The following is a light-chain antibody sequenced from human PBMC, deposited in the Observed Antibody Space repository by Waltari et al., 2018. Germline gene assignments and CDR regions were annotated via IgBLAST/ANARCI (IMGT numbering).Light chain of an antibody. CDR2: QGN. Sequence: SYALTQPPSVSVSPGQTASITCSGDKLGEKYACWYQQKPGQSPVRVIYQGNKRPSGIPGRFPGSKPGATATLTIGGTQAMDEADYYCQAWDNSLVVFGTGTAVTVL. CDR3: QAWDNSLVV. J-gene: IGLJ1*01. V-gene: IGLV3-1*01. CDR1: KLGEKY.